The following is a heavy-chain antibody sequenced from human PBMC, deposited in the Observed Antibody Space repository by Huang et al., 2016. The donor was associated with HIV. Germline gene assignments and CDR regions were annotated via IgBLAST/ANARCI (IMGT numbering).Heavy chain of an antibody. Sequence: QVQLVQSGAEVKKPGASVKVSCKASRYTFTSYAMHWVSQAPGQRLEWMGWMNGGNGNTKYSQKFQGRFTITRETSASTAYMELSSLRSEDTAVYYCAKGGYCSGDMCSYNWFDPWGQGTLVTVSS. V-gene: IGHV1-3*01. J-gene: IGHJ5*02. CDR3: AKGGYCSGDMCSYNWFDP. CDR1: RYTFTSYA. CDR2: MNGGNGNT. D-gene: IGHD2-15*01.